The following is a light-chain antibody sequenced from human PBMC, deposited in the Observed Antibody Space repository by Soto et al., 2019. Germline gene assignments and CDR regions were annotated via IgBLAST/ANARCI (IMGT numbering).Light chain of an antibody. J-gene: IGKJ4*01. CDR2: DAS. Sequence: AIQLTQSPSSLSASVGDRVTITCRASQGISSALAWYQHKPGRAPRLLIYDASSLQSGVSSRFSXXXXXXXXXXXISSLQPEDFATYYCQQFQSYALTFGGGTKLEIK. V-gene: IGKV1-13*02. CDR3: QQFQSYALT. CDR1: QGISSA.